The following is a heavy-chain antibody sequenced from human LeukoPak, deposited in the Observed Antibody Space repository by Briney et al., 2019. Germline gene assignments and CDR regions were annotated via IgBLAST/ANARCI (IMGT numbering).Heavy chain of an antibody. D-gene: IGHD3-10*01. CDR3: ARASGPFDY. Sequence: PGSSLRLSCAASGFTFSTYGMHWVRQAPGEGLEWVAVIWNDGSNKYYADSVKGRFTISRDNSKNTLYLQMNSLRAEDTAVYSCARASGPFDYWGQGTLVTVSS. CDR2: IWNDGSNK. V-gene: IGHV3-33*01. J-gene: IGHJ4*02. CDR1: GFTFSTYG.